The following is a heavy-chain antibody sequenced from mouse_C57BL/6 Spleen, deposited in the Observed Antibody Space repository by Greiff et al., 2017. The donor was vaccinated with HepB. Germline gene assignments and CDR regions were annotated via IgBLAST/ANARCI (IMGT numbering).Heavy chain of an antibody. V-gene: IGHV1-69*01. Sequence: VQLQQPGAELVMPGASVKLSCKASGYTFTSYWMHWVKQRPGQGLEWIGEIDPSDSYTNYNQKFKGKSTLTVDKSSSTAYMQLSSLTSEDSAVYDCARDSATMVTGFDYWGQGTTLTVSS. CDR3: ARDSATMVTGFDY. J-gene: IGHJ2*01. CDR1: GYTFTSYW. D-gene: IGHD2-2*01. CDR2: IDPSDSYT.